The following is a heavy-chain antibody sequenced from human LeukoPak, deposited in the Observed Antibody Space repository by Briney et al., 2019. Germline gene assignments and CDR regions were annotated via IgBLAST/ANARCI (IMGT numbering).Heavy chain of an antibody. J-gene: IGHJ4*02. CDR3: AKVLAYYFDY. Sequence: GGSLRLSCVASGLTIGSRYMNWVRQAPGKGLEWVSAIGSGTYYADSVKGRFTISRDNSKNTLYLQMNSLRAEDTAVYYCAKVLAYYFDYWGQGTLVTVSS. CDR1: GLTIGSRY. CDR2: IGSGT. V-gene: IGHV3-53*01.